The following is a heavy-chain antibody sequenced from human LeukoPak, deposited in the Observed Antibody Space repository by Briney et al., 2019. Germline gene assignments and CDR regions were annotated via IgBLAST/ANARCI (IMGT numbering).Heavy chain of an antibody. D-gene: IGHD3-16*01. CDR2: IYPGDSDT. J-gene: IGHJ6*02. Sequence: PGESLKISCKGSGFNFTNYWIGWVRQMPGKGLDWMGIIYPGDSDTTYSPSFQGQVTISADKSISTASLRWSSLKASDTAMYYCARLGGTGIDYYSGMDVWGQGTTVTVSS. CDR1: GFNFTNYW. V-gene: IGHV5-51*01. CDR3: ARLGGTGIDYYSGMDV.